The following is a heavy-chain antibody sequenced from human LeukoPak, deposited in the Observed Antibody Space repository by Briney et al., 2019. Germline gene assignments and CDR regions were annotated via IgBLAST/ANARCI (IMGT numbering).Heavy chain of an antibody. V-gene: IGHV1-2*02. CDR3: ARKSNYGSGSSFGY. Sequence: ASVKVSCKASGYTFTGFYMHWARQGPGQGLEWMGWISPNSGGANYAQKFQGRVTMTRDTSISTVYMEVSRLRSDDTAVYYCARKSNYGSGSSFGYWGQGTLVTVSS. CDR1: GYTFTGFY. CDR2: ISPNSGGA. D-gene: IGHD3-10*01. J-gene: IGHJ4*02.